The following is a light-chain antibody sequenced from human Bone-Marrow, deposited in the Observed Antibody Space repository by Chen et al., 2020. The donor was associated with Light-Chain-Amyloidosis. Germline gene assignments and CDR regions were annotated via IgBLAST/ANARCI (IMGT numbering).Light chain of an antibody. CDR3: QQRSNWPQRT. J-gene: IGKJ1*01. V-gene: IGKV3-11*01. Sequence: DIVLTQSPAPLSCSPGERATLSCRASQSVRWYLDWYQQKPGQAPRLLIYDASNRASGLPARFSGSGSGTYFPLTISSLEPEDFAVYYCQQRSNWPQRTFGQGTKVEIK. CDR2: DAS. CDR1: QSVRWY.